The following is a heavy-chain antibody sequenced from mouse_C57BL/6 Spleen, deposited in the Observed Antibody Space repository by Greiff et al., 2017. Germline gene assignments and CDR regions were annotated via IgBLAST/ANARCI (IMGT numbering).Heavy chain of an antibody. CDR1: GYTFTDYY. CDR3: AGCDGDGRAIDG. J-gene: IGHJ4*01. Sequence: VQLQQSGPVLVKPGASVKMSCKASGYTFTDYYMNWVKQRHGKGLEWIGVINPYNGGTSYNQKFKGKATLTVDKSSSTAYMELNSLTSEDSAVYYCAGCDGDGRAIDGWGQGTSVTVSS. V-gene: IGHV1-19*01. CDR2: INPYNGGT. D-gene: IGHD2-3*01.